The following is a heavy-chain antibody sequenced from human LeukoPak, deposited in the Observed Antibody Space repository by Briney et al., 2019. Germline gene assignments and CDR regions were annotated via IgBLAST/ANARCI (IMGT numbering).Heavy chain of an antibody. V-gene: IGHV4-59*11. CDR3: ARDFDY. J-gene: IGHJ4*02. Sequence: SVTLSLTCTVSGDSISSHYWSWIRQPPGKRLEWIGYIHYSGSTNYNPSLKSRVTIAVDTSKKQLSLRLSSVTAADTAVYYCARDFDYWGQGTLVTVSS. CDR1: GDSISSHY. CDR2: IHYSGST.